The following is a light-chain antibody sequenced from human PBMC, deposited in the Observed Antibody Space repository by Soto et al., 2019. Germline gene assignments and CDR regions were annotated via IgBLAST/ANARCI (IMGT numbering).Light chain of an antibody. CDR3: QQYSNFWT. Sequence: DIQMTQSPSTLSASVGDSVTITCRASQSISSWLAWYQQKPGKAPGLLIYKASSLESGVPSRFSGSVSGTEFTLTISSLQPDDSATYYCQQYSNFWTFGQGTKVEIK. V-gene: IGKV1-5*03. CDR2: KAS. CDR1: QSISSW. J-gene: IGKJ1*01.